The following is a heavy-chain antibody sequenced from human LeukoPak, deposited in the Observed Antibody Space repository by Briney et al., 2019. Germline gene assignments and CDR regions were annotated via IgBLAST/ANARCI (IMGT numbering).Heavy chain of an antibody. CDR1: GFTFTNYG. J-gene: IGHJ6*03. CDR2: IRYDGSNK. Sequence: PGGSLRLSCAASGFTFTNYGMNWVRQAPGKGLEWVAFIRYDGSNKYYADSVKGRFTISRDNSKNTLYLQMNSLRAEDTAVYYCAKNRGARYYYYYYYMDVWGKGTTVTISS. CDR3: AKNRGARYYYYYYYMDV. D-gene: IGHD1-26*01. V-gene: IGHV3-30*02.